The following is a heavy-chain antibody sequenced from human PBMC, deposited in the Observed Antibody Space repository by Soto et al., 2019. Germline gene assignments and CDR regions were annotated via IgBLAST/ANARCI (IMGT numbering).Heavy chain of an antibody. CDR3: ARVLYMWPPDGMDV. CDR2: IKEDGSEE. CDR1: GYTFSSYW. Sequence: GSLRLSCAGSGYTFSSYWLSWVRQAAGKGLEWVAHIKEDGSEEYYVDSVKGRFTISRDNAKNSVYLQLNSLRAEDTAIYYCARVLYMWPPDGMDVWGQGTTVTVSS. D-gene: IGHD2-8*01. J-gene: IGHJ6*02. V-gene: IGHV3-7*03.